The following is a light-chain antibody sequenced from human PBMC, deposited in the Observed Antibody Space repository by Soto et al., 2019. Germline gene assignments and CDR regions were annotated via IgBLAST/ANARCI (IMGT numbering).Light chain of an antibody. V-gene: IGKV3-15*01. CDR2: GAS. CDR3: QQYNRWPLT. CDR1: QSVSSN. Sequence: EIVMTQSPATLPVSPGERATLSCRASQSVSSNLVWYQQKPGQAPRLLIYGASTRATGIPARFSGSGSGTEFTLTISSLQSEDFAVYYCQQYNRWPLTFGQGTKVEIE. J-gene: IGKJ1*01.